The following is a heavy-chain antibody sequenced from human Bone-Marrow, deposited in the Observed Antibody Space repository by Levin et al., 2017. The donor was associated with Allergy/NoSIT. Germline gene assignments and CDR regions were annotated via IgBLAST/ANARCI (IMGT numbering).Heavy chain of an antibody. CDR1: GFSFTKAW. J-gene: IGHJ4*02. V-gene: IGHV3-15*01. CDR3: STYPLGI. CDR2: IKSEKDGGTT. Sequence: GESLKISCTVSGFSFTKAWMSWARQTPGKGLEWVGRIKSEKDGGTTDYASPVKDRFTISREDSENTLYLQMNDLKTEDTAIYYCSTYPLGIWGRGTLVTVSS. D-gene: IGHD7-27*01.